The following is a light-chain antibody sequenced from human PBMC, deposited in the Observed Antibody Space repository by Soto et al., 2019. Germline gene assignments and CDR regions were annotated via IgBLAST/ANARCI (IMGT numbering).Light chain of an antibody. J-gene: IGKJ3*01. CDR1: QSVNSNY. CDR3: LHYDTTPRT. CDR2: GAS. Sequence: ENVLTQSPGTLSLSPGERATLYCSASQSVNSNYLAWYQQKPGQAPRLLIYGASNRATDIPDRFSGSGSGTDFTLTISRLEPEDFAVYYCLHYDTTPRTFVPGTKVDIK. V-gene: IGKV3-20*01.